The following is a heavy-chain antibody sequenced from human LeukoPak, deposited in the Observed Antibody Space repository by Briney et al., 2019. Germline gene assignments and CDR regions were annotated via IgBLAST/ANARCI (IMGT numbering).Heavy chain of an antibody. CDR2: MNPNSGNT. CDR1: GYTFTSYG. D-gene: IGHD2-2*01. CDR3: ARDYQDAFDI. J-gene: IGHJ3*02. Sequence: ASVKVSCKASGYTFTSYGISWVRQATGQGLEWMGWMNPNSGNTGYAQKFQGRVTITRNTSISTAYMELSSLRSEDTAVYYCARDYQDAFDIWGQGTMVTVSS. V-gene: IGHV1-8*03.